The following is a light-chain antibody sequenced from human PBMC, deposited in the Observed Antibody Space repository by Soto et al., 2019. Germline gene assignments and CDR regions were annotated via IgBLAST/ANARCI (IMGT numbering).Light chain of an antibody. Sequence: QSALTQPPSASGSPGQSVTISCTGTSSNVGAYNYVSWYQQYPGKAPKLMIYEVTKRPSGVPDRFSGSKSGNTASLTVSGLQAEAEAEYYCTAYVGNDIWVFGGGTKVTVL. CDR3: TAYVGNDIWV. V-gene: IGLV2-8*01. CDR2: EVT. J-gene: IGLJ3*02. CDR1: SSNVGAYNY.